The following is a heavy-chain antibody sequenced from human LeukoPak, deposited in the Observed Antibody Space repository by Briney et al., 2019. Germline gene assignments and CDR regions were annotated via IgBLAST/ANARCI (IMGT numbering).Heavy chain of an antibody. CDR2: ISAYNVNT. CDR1: GYTFTSYG. Sequence: APVKVSCKASGYTFTSYGISWVRQAPGQGLEWIGWISAYNVNTNYAQKLQGRVTMTTDTSTSTAYMELRRLRSDDTAVYYCARGYSGSYSGWFDPWGQGTLVTVSA. D-gene: IGHD1-26*01. V-gene: IGHV1-18*01. J-gene: IGHJ5*02. CDR3: ARGYSGSYSGWFDP.